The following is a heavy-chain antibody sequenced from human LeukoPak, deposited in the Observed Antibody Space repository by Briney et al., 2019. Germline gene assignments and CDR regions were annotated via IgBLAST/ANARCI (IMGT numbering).Heavy chain of an antibody. V-gene: IGHV4-38-2*02. D-gene: IGHD3-10*01. J-gene: IGHJ4*02. Sequence: SETLSLTCTVSGYSISNGYYWGRIRQPPGKGLEWIGSVYHQGSAYYNPSLQSRVTISVDTSKNQFSLKLRSVTAADTAVYYCARVGGGSGSYYPFFDYWGQGTLVTVSS. CDR3: ARVGGGSGSYYPFFDY. CDR2: VYHQGSA. CDR1: GYSISNGYY.